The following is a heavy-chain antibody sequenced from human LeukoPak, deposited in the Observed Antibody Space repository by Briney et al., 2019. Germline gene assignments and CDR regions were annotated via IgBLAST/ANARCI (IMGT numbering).Heavy chain of an antibody. CDR3: AREAYQYYFDY. CDR1: GGSISSGSYY. V-gene: IGHV4-61*02. D-gene: IGHD2-2*01. CDR2: IYTSGST. J-gene: IGHJ4*02. Sequence: PSETLSLTCTVSGGSISSGSYYWSWIRQPAGKGLEWIGRIYTSGSTNYNPSLKSRVTISVDTSKNQFSLKLSSVTAADTAVYYCAREAYQYYFDYWGQGTLVTVSS.